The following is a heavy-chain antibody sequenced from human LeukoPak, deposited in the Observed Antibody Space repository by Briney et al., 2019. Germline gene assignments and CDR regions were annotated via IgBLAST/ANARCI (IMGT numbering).Heavy chain of an antibody. Sequence: GRSLRLSCAASGFTFSSYGMHWVRQAPGKGLEGVAAISSDGRDKYYADSVEGRFTISRDNSKNTLYLQVSSLRAEDTAVYYCAKELSGSSYFDYWGQGTLVTVSS. D-gene: IGHD1-26*01. CDR1: GFTFSSYG. CDR2: ISSDGRDK. CDR3: AKELSGSSYFDY. J-gene: IGHJ4*02. V-gene: IGHV3-30*18.